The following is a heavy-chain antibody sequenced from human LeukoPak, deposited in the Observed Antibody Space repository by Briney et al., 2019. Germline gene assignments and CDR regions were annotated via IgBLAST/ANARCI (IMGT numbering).Heavy chain of an antibody. D-gene: IGHD1-26*01. J-gene: IGHJ4*02. V-gene: IGHV3-7*01. CDR3: ARDPVEWELLLDY. CDR2: MNIDGSEK. Sequence: GGSLRLSCAASGFTFSSYWMGWVRQAPGKRLEWVANMNIDGSEKYYADSAKGRFTISRDNARNSVYLQMNSLRVEDTAVYYCARDPVEWELLLDYWGQGTLVTVTS. CDR1: GFTFSSYW.